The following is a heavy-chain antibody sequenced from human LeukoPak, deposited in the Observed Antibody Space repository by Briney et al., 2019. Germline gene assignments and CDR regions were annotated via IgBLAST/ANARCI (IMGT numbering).Heavy chain of an antibody. J-gene: IGHJ6*03. Sequence: SETLSLTCTVSGGSISSYYWSWIRQPPGKGLEWIGSIYYSGSTYYNPSLKSRVTISVDTSKNQFSLKLSSVTAADTAVYYCARHVDYYDSSGKEYYYYYYMDVWGKGTTVTISS. CDR2: IYYSGST. D-gene: IGHD3-22*01. CDR3: ARHVDYYDSSGKEYYYYYYMDV. CDR1: GGSISSYY. V-gene: IGHV4-39*01.